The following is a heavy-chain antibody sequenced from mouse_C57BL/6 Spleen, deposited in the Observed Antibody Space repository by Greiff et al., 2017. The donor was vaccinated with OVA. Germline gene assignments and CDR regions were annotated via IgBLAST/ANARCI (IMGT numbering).Heavy chain of an antibody. CDR3: ARGTIVTSPFAY. CDR2: ISDGGSYT. Sequence: EVQLVESGGGLVKPGGSLKLSCAASGFTFSSYAMSWVRQTPEKRLEWVATISDGGSYTYYPDNVKGRFTISRDNAKNNLYLQMSHLKSEDTAMYYCARGTIVTSPFAYWGQGTLVTVSA. D-gene: IGHD2-5*01. J-gene: IGHJ3*01. V-gene: IGHV5-4*01. CDR1: GFTFSSYA.